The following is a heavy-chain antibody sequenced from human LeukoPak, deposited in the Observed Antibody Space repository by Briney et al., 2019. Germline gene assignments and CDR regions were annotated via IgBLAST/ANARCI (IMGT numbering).Heavy chain of an antibody. CDR2: ISAYNGNT. J-gene: IGHJ4*02. D-gene: IGHD6-13*01. CDR3: ARDLRPSYYSSIMWEY. Sequence: ASVKVSCKASGGTFSSYAISWVRQAPGQGLEWMGWISAYNGNTNYAQKLQGRVTMTTDTSTSTAYMELRSLRSDDTAVYYCARDLRPSYYSSIMWEYWGQGTLVTVSS. V-gene: IGHV1-18*01. CDR1: GGTFSSYA.